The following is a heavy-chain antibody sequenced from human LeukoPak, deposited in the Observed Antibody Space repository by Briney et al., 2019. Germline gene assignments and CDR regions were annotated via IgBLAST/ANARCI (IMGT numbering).Heavy chain of an antibody. CDR2: ISYDGSNK. D-gene: IGHD2-15*01. CDR1: GFTFSSYA. J-gene: IGHJ3*02. CDR3: ARELVVVVAATGDAFDI. Sequence: GGSLRLSCAASGFTFSSYAMHWVRQAPGKGLEWVAVISYDGSNKYYADSVKGRFTISRDNSKNTLYLQMNSLRAEDTAVYYCARELVVVVAATGDAFDIWGQGTMVTVSS. V-gene: IGHV3-30-3*01.